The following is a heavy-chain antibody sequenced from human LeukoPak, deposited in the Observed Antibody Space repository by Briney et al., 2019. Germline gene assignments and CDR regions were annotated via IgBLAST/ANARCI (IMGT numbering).Heavy chain of an antibody. V-gene: IGHV4-59*01. J-gene: IGHJ4*02. CDR2: MHFSGAT. D-gene: IGHD3-9*01. CDR3: ARDTGDYPYYFDY. CDR1: GDSIGRYF. Sequence: SETLSLTCTLSGDSIGRYFWSWIRQSPTKGVEWLGYMHFSGATNYNPSLKSRVTISVDTSKKEFSLKLTSVAAADTAVYFCARDTGDYPYYFDYWGQGILVTVSS.